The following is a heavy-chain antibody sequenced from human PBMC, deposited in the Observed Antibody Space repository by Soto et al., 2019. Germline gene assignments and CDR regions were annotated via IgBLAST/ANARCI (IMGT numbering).Heavy chain of an antibody. CDR1: GGTPSNSA. V-gene: IGHV1-69*13. J-gene: IGHJ6*02. Sequence: SVKVSCKASGGTPSNSAISWVRQAPGQGLEWMGGTIPVFGLVKYAQNFQGRVTITADESTNTAYMELSSLRPEDTAVYDCAGGRIVVVGSRAYYGMDVWGQGTTVTVSS. D-gene: IGHD3-22*01. CDR3: AGGRIVVVGSRAYYGMDV. CDR2: TIPVFGLV.